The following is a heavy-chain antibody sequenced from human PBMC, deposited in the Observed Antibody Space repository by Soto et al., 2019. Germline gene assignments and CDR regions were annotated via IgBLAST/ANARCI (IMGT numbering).Heavy chain of an antibody. V-gene: IGHV3-23*01. Sequence: GGSLRLSCAASGFTFSSYAMSWVRQAPGKGLEWVSAITGSGGSKYYADSVKGRFTISRDNSKNTLYLQMNSPRAEDTAVYYCAKRISGWYEMDYWGQGTLVTVSS. CDR2: ITGSGGSK. CDR1: GFTFSSYA. J-gene: IGHJ4*02. CDR3: AKRISGWYEMDY. D-gene: IGHD6-19*01.